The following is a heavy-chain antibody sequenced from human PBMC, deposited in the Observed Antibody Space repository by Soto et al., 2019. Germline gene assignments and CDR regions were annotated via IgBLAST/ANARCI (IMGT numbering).Heavy chain of an antibody. J-gene: IGHJ4*02. Sequence: EVQLLEFGGGLVQPGGSLRLSCAASGFTFTNYAMTWVRQAPGKGLEWVSTISGSSISTYYADSVKGRFPISRDNSKNTLYLQMNSLRAEDSAIYYCAKHIVATFYFDHWGQGTLVTVSS. D-gene: IGHD5-12*01. V-gene: IGHV3-23*01. CDR1: GFTFTNYA. CDR3: AKHIVATFYFDH. CDR2: ISGSSIST.